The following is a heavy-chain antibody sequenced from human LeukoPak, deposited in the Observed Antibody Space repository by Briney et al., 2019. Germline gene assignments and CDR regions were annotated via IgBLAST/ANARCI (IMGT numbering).Heavy chain of an antibody. CDR1: GGSISSGSYY. Sequence: PSQTLSLTCTVSGGSISSGSYYWSWIRQPAGKGLEWIGRIYTSGSTNYNPSLKSRVTISVDTSKNQFSLKLSSVTAADTAVYYCARGGGLYPRAFDIWGQGTMVTVSS. CDR2: IYTSGST. CDR3: ARGGGLYPRAFDI. V-gene: IGHV4-61*02. D-gene: IGHD3-16*01. J-gene: IGHJ3*02.